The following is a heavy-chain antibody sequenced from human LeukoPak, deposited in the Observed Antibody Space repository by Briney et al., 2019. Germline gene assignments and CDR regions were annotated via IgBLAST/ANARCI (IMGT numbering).Heavy chain of an antibody. CDR2: ISSSSSTI. D-gene: IGHD6-19*01. CDR1: GFTFSSYS. CDR3: ARRTIGYSSGWYFDY. J-gene: IGHJ4*02. Sequence: GGSLRLSCAASGFTFSSYSMNWVRQAPGKGLEWVSYISSSSSTIYYADSVKGRFTISRDNAKNSLYLQMNSLRAEDTAVYYCARRTIGYSSGWYFDYRGQGTLVTVSS. V-gene: IGHV3-48*01.